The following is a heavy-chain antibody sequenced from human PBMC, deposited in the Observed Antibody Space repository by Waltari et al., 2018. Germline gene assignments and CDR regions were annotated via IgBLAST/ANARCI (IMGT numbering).Heavy chain of an antibody. CDR3: ARREYSSGLN. CDR2: INPNSGGT. Sequence: QVQLVQSGAEVKKPGASVQVSCKASGYTFTGTQMHWVRQAPGQGLEWMGWINPNSGGTNYAQKFQGRVTMTMDTSISTAYMELSRLRSDDTAVYYCARREYSSGLNWGQGTLVTVSS. V-gene: IGHV1-2*02. CDR1: GYTFTGTQ. D-gene: IGHD6-19*01. J-gene: IGHJ4*02.